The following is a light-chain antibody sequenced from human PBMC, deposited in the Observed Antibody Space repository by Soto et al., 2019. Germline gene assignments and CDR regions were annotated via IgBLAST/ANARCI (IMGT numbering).Light chain of an antibody. Sequence: EIVLTQSPATLSVSPGETATLSCRASQNVSRFLAWYQRRPGQAPRLVIYDTSKRASDTPARFSGSGSGTDFTLTISSLEPEDVAVYYCQQRSNWPPLTFGGGTKVEIK. J-gene: IGKJ4*01. CDR1: QNVSRF. CDR2: DTS. V-gene: IGKV3-11*01. CDR3: QQRSNWPPLT.